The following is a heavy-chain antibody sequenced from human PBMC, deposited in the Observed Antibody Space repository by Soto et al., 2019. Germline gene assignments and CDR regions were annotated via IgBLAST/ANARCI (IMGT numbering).Heavy chain of an antibody. J-gene: IGHJ6*02. CDR1: GFTFSSCA. CDR2: ISYDGSNK. V-gene: IGHV3-30-3*01. CDR3: ERDAGNGRLPYYYYYGMDV. D-gene: IGHD2-8*01. Sequence: GGSLRLSCAASGFTFSSCAMHWVRQAPGKGLKWVAVISYDGSNKYYADSVKGRFTISRDNSKNTLYLQMNSLRAEDTAVYYCERDAGNGRLPYYYYYGMDVWGQGTTVTVSS.